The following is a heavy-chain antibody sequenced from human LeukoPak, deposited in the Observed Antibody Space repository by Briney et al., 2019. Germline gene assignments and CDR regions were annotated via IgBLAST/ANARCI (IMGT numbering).Heavy chain of an antibody. CDR3: AREDSSTAAAGTGYFDY. V-gene: IGHV1-3*03. J-gene: IGHJ4*02. Sequence: ASVKVSCKASGYTFTSYAMHWVRQAPGQRLEWMGWINAGNGNTKYSQEFQGRVTITRDTSASTAYMELSSLRSEDMAVYYCAREDSSTAAAGTGYFDYWGQGTLVTVSS. D-gene: IGHD6-13*01. CDR2: INAGNGNT. CDR1: GYTFTSYA.